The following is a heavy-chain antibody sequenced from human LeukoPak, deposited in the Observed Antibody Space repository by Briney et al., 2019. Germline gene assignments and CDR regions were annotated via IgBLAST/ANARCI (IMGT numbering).Heavy chain of an antibody. CDR2: IDPNSGGT. CDR1: GYTFTDYS. J-gene: IGHJ4*02. V-gene: IGHV1-2*02. Sequence: ASVKVSCKASGYTFTDYSMYWVRQAPGQGLEWMGWIDPNSGGTDYAQNFQGRVTMTRDTSISTAYMELSRLRSDDTAVYYCATLYYGSGSPHVDYWGQGTLVTVSS. D-gene: IGHD3-10*01. CDR3: ATLYYGSGSPHVDY.